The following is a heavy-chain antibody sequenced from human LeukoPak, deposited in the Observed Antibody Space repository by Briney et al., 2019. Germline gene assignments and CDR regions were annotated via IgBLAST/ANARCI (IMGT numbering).Heavy chain of an antibody. Sequence: SETLSLTCTVSGGSISSYYWSWIRQPPGKGLEWIGYIYYSGSTNYNPSLKSRVTISVDTSKNQFSLKLSSVTAADTAVYYCARGRWIGDAFDIWGQGTMVTVSS. CDR2: IYYSGST. CDR3: ARGRWIGDAFDI. J-gene: IGHJ3*02. D-gene: IGHD5-12*01. CDR1: GGSISSYY. V-gene: IGHV4-59*01.